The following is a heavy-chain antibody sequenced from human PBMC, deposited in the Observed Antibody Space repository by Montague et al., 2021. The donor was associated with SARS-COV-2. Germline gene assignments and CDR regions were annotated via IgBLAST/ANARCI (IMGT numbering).Heavy chain of an antibody. D-gene: IGHD3-22*01. CDR3: AIGQQGVNMVVVVICYYYYMDV. CDR2: INQSGSI. V-gene: IGHV4-34*01. Sequence: SETLSLTCAVSGGSFSGFYWSWVRQPPGEGLEWIGEINQSGSINYNPSLKSRVTILVDSSKNQFSLRLTSVTAADTAVYYCAIGQQGVNMVVVVICYYYYMDVWGKGTTVTVSS. CDR1: GGSFSGFY. J-gene: IGHJ6*03.